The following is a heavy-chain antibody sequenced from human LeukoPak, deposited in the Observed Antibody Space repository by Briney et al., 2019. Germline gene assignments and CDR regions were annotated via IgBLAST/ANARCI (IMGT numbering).Heavy chain of an antibody. J-gene: IGHJ4*02. Sequence: GGSLRLSCAASGFTFSNYGMHWVRQPPGKGLEWVAFIRYDGGIKHYADSVKGRFTISRDNSKNTLYLQMNSLRAEDTAVYYCARDRDGEATYYFDYWGQGTLVTVSS. CDR1: GFTFSNYG. V-gene: IGHV3-30*02. CDR3: ARDRDGEATYYFDY. D-gene: IGHD3-10*01. CDR2: IRYDGGIK.